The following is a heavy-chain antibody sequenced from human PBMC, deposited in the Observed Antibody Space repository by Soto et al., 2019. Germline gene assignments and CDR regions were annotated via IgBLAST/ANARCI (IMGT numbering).Heavy chain of an antibody. CDR2: IYYSGST. Sequence: KPSETLSLTCTVSGGSISSYYWSWIRQPPGKGLEWIGYIYYSGSTNYNPSLKSRVTISVDTSKNQFSLKLSSVTAADTAVYYCARAPRGDLIDYWGQGTLVTVSS. V-gene: IGHV4-59*01. J-gene: IGHJ4*02. CDR3: ARAPRGDLIDY. CDR1: GGSISSYY. D-gene: IGHD3-16*01.